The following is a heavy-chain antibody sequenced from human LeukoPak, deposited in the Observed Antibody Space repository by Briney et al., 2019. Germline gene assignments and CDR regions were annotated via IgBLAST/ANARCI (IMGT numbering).Heavy chain of an antibody. J-gene: IGHJ6*02. Sequence: GSVTVSCKASGYTFTSYGISWVRQAPGQGLEWMGWISAYNGNTNYAQKLQGRVTMTTDTSTSTAYMELRSLRSDDTAVYYCSIHARYYYDSSGYLNYYYGMDVWGQGPTVIVS. V-gene: IGHV1-18*01. CDR3: SIHARYYYDSSGYLNYYYGMDV. CDR2: ISAYNGNT. CDR1: GYTFTSYG. D-gene: IGHD3-22*01.